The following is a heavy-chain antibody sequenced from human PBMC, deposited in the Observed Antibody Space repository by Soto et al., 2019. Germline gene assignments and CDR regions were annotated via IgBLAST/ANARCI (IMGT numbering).Heavy chain of an antibody. CDR3: ATLGGNLGAFDY. CDR1: GFTFSNAW. V-gene: IGHV3-15*01. D-gene: IGHD3-16*01. J-gene: IGHJ4*02. CDR2: IKSRADGGTA. Sequence: VQLVESGGGLVKPGGSLRLSCAASGFTFSNAWMSWVRQAPGKGLEWVGRIKSRADGGTADHAAPVKGRFAISRDDSKNTLYLQMNSLKTEDTAMYYCATLGGNLGAFDYWGQGTLVTVSS.